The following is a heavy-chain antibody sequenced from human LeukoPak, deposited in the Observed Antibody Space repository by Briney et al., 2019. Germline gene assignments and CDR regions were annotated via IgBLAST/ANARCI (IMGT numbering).Heavy chain of an antibody. D-gene: IGHD5-24*01. Sequence: SVKVSCKASGGTFSNLAISWVRQAPGQGLEWMGRIIPTTGLANYAQNFQGRVTITADKSTSTAYMELSGLRSEDTAVYYCARAPPRLDGYILYYWGQGTLVTVSS. J-gene: IGHJ4*02. CDR2: IIPTTGLA. CDR3: ARAPPRLDGYILYY. CDR1: GGTFSNLA. V-gene: IGHV1-69*04.